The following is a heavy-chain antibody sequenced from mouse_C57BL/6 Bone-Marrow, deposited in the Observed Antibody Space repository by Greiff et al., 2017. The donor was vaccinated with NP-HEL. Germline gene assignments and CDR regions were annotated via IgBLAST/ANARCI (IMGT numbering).Heavy chain of an antibody. D-gene: IGHD2-4*01. J-gene: IGHJ4*01. CDR3: ARRNYDYAMDY. CDR1: GYTFTSYW. V-gene: IGHV1-59*01. CDR2: IDPSDSYT. Sequence: QVQLQQPGAELVRPGTSVKLSCKASGYTFTSYWMHWVKQRPGQGLEWIGVIDPSDSYTNYNQKFKGKATLTVDTSSSTAYMQLSSLTSEDSAVYYCARRNYDYAMDYWGQGTSVTVSS.